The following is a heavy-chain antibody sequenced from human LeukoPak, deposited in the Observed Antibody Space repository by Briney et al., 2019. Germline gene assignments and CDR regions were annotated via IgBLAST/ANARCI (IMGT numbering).Heavy chain of an antibody. CDR2: IYYSRST. Sequence: PSETLSLTCNVSGGSISSYYWSWIRQPPGKGLDWIGYIYYSRSTNYNPSLKSRVTISVDTSKNQFSLKLSSVTAADTAVCYCTSGSGSYADSWGPGTLVTVSS. J-gene: IGHJ4*02. CDR3: TSGSGSYADS. D-gene: IGHD3-10*01. V-gene: IGHV4-59*01. CDR1: GGSISSYY.